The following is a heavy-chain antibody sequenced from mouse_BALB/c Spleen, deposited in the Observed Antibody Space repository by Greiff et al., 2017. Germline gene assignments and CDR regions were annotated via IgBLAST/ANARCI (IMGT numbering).Heavy chain of an antibody. CDR3: TRFGAMDY. CDR2: ISSGGSYT. J-gene: IGHJ4*01. Sequence: EVQLQESGGGLVKPGGSLKLSCAASGFTFSSYTMSWVRQTPEKRLEWVATISSGGSYTYYPDSVKGRFTISRDNAKNTLYLQMSSLKSEDTAMYYCTRFGAMDYWGQGTSVTVSS. V-gene: IGHV5-6-4*01. CDR1: GFTFSSYT.